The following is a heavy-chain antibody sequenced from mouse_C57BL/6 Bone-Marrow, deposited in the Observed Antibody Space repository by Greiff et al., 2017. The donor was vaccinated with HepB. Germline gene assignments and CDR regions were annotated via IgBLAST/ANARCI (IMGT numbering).Heavy chain of an antibody. Sequence: VMLVESGPGLVQPSQSLSITCTVSGFSLTSYDVHWVRQSPGKGLEWLGVIWSGGSTDYNAAFISRLSISKDNSKSQVFFKMNSLQADDTAIYYCARKATGTPYYYAMDYWGQGTSVTVSS. CDR2: IWSGGST. CDR3: ARKATGTPYYYAMDY. CDR1: GFSLTSYD. J-gene: IGHJ4*01. D-gene: IGHD4-1*02. V-gene: IGHV2-2*01.